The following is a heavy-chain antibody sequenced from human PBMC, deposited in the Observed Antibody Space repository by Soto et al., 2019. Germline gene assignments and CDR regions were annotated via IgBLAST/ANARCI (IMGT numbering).Heavy chain of an antibody. Sequence: QVQLQESGPGLVKPSETLSLTCTVSGGSISTYYWSWIRQPPGKGLEWIGYIYYSGSTNYNPSLKSRVTISVDTSKNQFSLKLSSVTAADTAVYYCARGNYDFLTGYYIEYFDYWGQGTLVTVSS. CDR1: GGSISTYY. J-gene: IGHJ4*02. D-gene: IGHD3-9*01. V-gene: IGHV4-59*01. CDR3: ARGNYDFLTGYYIEYFDY. CDR2: IYYSGST.